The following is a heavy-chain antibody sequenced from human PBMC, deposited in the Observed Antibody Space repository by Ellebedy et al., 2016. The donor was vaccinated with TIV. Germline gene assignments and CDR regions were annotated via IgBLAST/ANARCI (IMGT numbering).Heavy chain of an antibody. V-gene: IGHV1-18*04. J-gene: IGHJ5*02. CDR1: GYTFTSYG. D-gene: IGHD2-2*01. CDR2: ISAYNGNT. CDR3: ARYCNSTTCSNWFDP. Sequence: AASVKVSCKTSGYTFTSYGISWVRQSPRHGLERMGWISAYNGNTNYAQMPQGRVTMTTDTFTSTAYMELRSLRSDDTAVYYCARYCNSTTCSNWFDPWGQGTLVTVSS.